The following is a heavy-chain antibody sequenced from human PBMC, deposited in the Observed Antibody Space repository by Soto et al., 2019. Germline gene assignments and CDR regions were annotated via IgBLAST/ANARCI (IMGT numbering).Heavy chain of an antibody. CDR2: TYYRSKWYN. CDR1: GDSVSSNSAA. D-gene: IGHD1-26*01. V-gene: IGHV6-1*01. Sequence: SQTLSLTCAISGDSVSSNSAAWNWIRQSPSRGLEWLGRTYYRSKWYNDYAGSVKSRITINPDTSKNQFYLQVNSVTPEDTALYYCARVTLGFDAFDIWGQGTMVTVSS. CDR3: ARVTLGFDAFDI. J-gene: IGHJ3*02.